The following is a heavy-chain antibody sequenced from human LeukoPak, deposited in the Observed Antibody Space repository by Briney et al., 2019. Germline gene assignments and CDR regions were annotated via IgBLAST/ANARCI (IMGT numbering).Heavy chain of an antibody. CDR2: ISGSGGST. V-gene: IGHV3-23*01. Sequence: GRSLRLSCAASGFTFSSYAMSWVRQAPGKGLEWVSAISGSGGSTYYADSVKGRFTISRDNSKNTLYLQMNSLRAEDTAVYYCAKGTHSGYDYFDYWGQGTLVTVSS. CDR3: AKGTHSGYDYFDY. D-gene: IGHD5-12*01. CDR1: GFTFSSYA. J-gene: IGHJ4*02.